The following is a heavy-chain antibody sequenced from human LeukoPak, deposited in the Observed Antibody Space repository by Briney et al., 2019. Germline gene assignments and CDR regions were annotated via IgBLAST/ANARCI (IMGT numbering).Heavy chain of an antibody. Sequence: GGSLRLSCAASGFVVSDNYMSWVRQAPGQGLEWVSLIYTSGITKYTDSVKGRFTISRDNSKNTLYLQMNTLSAEDTDVYYCVGYYVGKFDYWGQGTLVTVSS. CDR2: IYTSGIT. D-gene: IGHD4-23*01. J-gene: IGHJ4*02. CDR3: VGYYVGKFDY. V-gene: IGHV3-66*02. CDR1: GFVVSDNY.